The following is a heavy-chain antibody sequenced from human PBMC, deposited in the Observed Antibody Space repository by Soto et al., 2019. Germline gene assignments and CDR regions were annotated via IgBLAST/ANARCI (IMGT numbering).Heavy chain of an antibody. CDR1: GCSISSYY. D-gene: IGHD3-10*01. CDR3: ARHNYGSGSTYFDY. J-gene: IGHJ4*02. CDR2: IYYSGST. V-gene: IGHV4-59*08. Sequence: SETLSLTCTFSGCSISSYYWSWIRQPPGKGLEWIGYIYYSGSTNYNPSLKSRVTISLDTSKNQFSLKLSSVTAADTAVYYCARHNYGSGSTYFDYWGQGTLVTVSS.